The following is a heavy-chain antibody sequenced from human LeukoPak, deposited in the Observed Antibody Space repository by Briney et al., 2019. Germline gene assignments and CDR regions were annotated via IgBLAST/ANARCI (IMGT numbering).Heavy chain of an antibody. V-gene: IGHV4-39*01. Sequence: SETLSLTCTVSGGSISSSSYYWGWIRQPPGKGLEWIVSIYYSGSTYYNPSLKSRVTISVDTSKNQFSLKLSSVTAADTAVYYCARYPGYTHYYYYGMDVWGQGTTVTVSS. D-gene: IGHD5-24*01. CDR2: IYYSGST. CDR3: ARYPGYTHYYYYGMDV. J-gene: IGHJ6*02. CDR1: GGSISSSSYY.